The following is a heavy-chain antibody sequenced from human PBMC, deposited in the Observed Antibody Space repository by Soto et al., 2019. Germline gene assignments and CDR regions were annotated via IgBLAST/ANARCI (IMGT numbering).Heavy chain of an antibody. V-gene: IGHV3-23*01. D-gene: IGHD2-21*01. CDR3: ATWLEGFNAYLDY. CDR2: ISGFGDRK. Sequence: GGSLRLSCAASGFTFSSYAMNWVRQAPGKGLEWVSAISGFGDRKYYADSVEGRFTISRDNSKNTFYLQMNSLRAEDTAVYYCATWLEGFNAYLDYWGQGTQVTVSS. CDR1: GFTFSSYA. J-gene: IGHJ4*02.